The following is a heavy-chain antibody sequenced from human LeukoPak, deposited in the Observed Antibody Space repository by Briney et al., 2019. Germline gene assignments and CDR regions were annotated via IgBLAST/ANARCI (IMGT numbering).Heavy chain of an antibody. CDR3: AKAFGSSSGWRFDY. Sequence: GGSLRLSCAASGFTFSSYAMSWVRQAPGKGLEWVSAIGGSGGDTYYADSVKGRFTISRDNSKNTLYLQMNSLRAEDTAVYYCAKAFGSSSGWRFDYWGQGSLVTVSS. D-gene: IGHD6-19*01. CDR2: IGGSGGDT. J-gene: IGHJ4*02. V-gene: IGHV3-23*01. CDR1: GFTFSSYA.